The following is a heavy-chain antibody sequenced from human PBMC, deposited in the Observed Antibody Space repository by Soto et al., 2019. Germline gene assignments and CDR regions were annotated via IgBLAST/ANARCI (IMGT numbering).Heavy chain of an antibody. CDR3: VKGALELLYYYYGMDV. CDR1: GFTFSSYA. V-gene: IGHV3-64D*06. Sequence: GGSLRLSCSASGFTFSSYAMHWVHQAPGKGLEYVSAISSNGGSTYYADSVKGRFTISRDNSKNTLYLQMSSLRAEDTAVYYCVKGALELLYYYYGMDVWGQGTTVTVSS. CDR2: ISSNGGST. D-gene: IGHD1-7*01. J-gene: IGHJ6*02.